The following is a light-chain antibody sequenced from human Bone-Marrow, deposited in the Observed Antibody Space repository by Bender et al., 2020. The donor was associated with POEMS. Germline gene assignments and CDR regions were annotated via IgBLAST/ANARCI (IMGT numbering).Light chain of an antibody. Sequence: QSALTQPPSASGSPGQSVTISCTGTSSDVGAYNRVSWYQQHPGKAPKLIIYEVSKRPSGVPDRFSGSKSGNTASLTISGLQAEDEADYYCCSYAGSYTLVVFGGGTELTVL. CDR1: SSDVGAYNR. CDR3: CSYAGSYTLVV. J-gene: IGLJ2*01. V-gene: IGLV2-8*01. CDR2: EVS.